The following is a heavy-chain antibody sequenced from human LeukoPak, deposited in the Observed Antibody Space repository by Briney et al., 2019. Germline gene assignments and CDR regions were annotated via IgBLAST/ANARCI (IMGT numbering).Heavy chain of an antibody. CDR3: AKDKWQKQPKHLEY. CDR1: GFTFSNYW. V-gene: IGHV3-74*01. J-gene: IGHJ4*02. D-gene: IGHD6-13*01. Sequence: GGSLRLSCAASGFTFSNYWMHWVRQAPGKGLVWVSRVNSDGSSTSYADSVKGRFTISRDNSKNTLYLQINSLRAEDTAIYYCAKDKWQKQPKHLEYWGQGTLVTVSS. CDR2: VNSDGSST.